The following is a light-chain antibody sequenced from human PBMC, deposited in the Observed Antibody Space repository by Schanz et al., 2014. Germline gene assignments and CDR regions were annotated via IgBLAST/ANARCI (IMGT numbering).Light chain of an antibody. V-gene: IGLV3-21*03. Sequence: SYELTQPPSVSVAPGKTARITCGGTNIGSTSVHWYQQKPGQAPVLVVYDDSDRPSGIPERFSGSNSGNTATLTISRVEAGDEADYYCQVWDSSSDHVVFGGGTKLTVL. J-gene: IGLJ2*01. CDR1: NIGSTS. CDR3: QVWDSSSDHVV. CDR2: DDS.